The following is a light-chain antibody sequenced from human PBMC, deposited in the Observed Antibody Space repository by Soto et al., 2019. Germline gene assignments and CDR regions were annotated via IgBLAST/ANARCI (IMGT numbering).Light chain of an antibody. Sequence: QSALTQPASVSGSPGQSITISCTGTSSDVGGYSYVSWYQQHPGKAPKLIIYDVSNRPSGVSNRFSGSKSGNTASLTISGLQAEDEADYYCSSYTSSSTVVFSGGTKVTVL. V-gene: IGLV2-14*01. CDR1: SSDVGGYSY. CDR3: SSYTSSSTVV. J-gene: IGLJ2*01. CDR2: DVS.